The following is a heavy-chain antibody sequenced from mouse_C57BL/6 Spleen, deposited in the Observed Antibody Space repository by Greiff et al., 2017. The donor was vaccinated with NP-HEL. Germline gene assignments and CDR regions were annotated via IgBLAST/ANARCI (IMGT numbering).Heavy chain of an antibody. D-gene: IGHD2-4*01. CDR2: ISYDGSN. Sequence: DVQLQESGPGLVKPSQSLSLTCSVTGYSITSGYYWNWIRQFPGNKLEWMGYISYDGSNNYNPSLKNRISITRDTSKNQFFLKLNSVTTEDTATYYCARVIYYDYDGYYFDYWGQSTTLTVSS. CDR1: GYSITSGYY. CDR3: ARVIYYDYDGYYFDY. V-gene: IGHV3-6*01. J-gene: IGHJ2*01.